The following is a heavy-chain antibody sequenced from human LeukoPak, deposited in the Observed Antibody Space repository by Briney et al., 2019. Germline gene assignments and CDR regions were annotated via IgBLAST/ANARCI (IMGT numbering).Heavy chain of an antibody. V-gene: IGHV4-61*01. CDR3: ARERWFGGTNWFDP. CDR2: IYYSGST. Sequence: SETLSLTCAVSGGSISSSYWWSWIRQPPGKGLEWIGYIYYSGSTNYNPSLKSRVTISVDTSKNQFSLKLSSVTAADTAVYYCARERWFGGTNWFDPWGQGTLVTVSS. CDR1: GGSISSSYW. J-gene: IGHJ5*02. D-gene: IGHD3-10*01.